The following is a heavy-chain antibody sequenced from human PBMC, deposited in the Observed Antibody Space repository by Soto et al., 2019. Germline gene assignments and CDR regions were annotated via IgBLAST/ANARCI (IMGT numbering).Heavy chain of an antibody. D-gene: IGHD3-16*01. J-gene: IGHJ5*02. CDR2: IYWDDDK. CDR3: AHIPNYYQYDWFDP. CDR1: GFSLTTRGVG. Sequence: QITLKESGPTLVKPTQTLTLTCTFSGFSLTTRGVGVGWIRQPPGKALECLALIYWDDDKRYTPSLQSRISITKDTSKNQVVLTMTNVDPVDTATYYCAHIPNYYQYDWFDPWCQGTLVSVSS. V-gene: IGHV2-5*02.